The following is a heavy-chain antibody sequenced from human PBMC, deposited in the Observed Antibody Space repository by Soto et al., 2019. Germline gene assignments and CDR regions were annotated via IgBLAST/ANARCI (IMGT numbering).Heavy chain of an antibody. CDR3: AREMVGFNHYFDF. CDR1: GFPFSSYA. CDR2: ISSTSGYT. D-gene: IGHD1-26*01. J-gene: IGHJ4*02. V-gene: IGHV3-21*01. Sequence: EAQLVGSGGGLVKPGGSLRVSCAASGFPFSSYALNWVHQTPGKGLECVSSISSTSGYTYYAESVKGRFTISRDNAQNSLYLQMNSLRAEGTGVYYCAREMVGFNHYFDFWGQGTLVTVSS.